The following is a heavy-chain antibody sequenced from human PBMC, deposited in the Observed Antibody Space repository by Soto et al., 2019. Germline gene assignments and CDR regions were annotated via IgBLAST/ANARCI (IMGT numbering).Heavy chain of an antibody. CDR3: TRDIATSYFTYYFDS. D-gene: IGHD2-2*02. Sequence: EVQLVESGGDLGQPGRSLRLSCTASGFTFGDYAMHWVRQTPGKGLEWVASLSWNSDSIAYADSVKGRFTISRDNAKDSLFLQMNSLRTEDTAFYYCTRDIATSYFTYYFDSWGQGTLVTVSS. CDR2: LSWNSDSI. V-gene: IGHV3-9*01. J-gene: IGHJ4*02. CDR1: GFTFGDYA.